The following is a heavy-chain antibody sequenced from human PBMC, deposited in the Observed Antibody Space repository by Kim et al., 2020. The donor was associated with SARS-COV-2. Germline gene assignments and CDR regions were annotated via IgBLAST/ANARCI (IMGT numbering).Heavy chain of an antibody. CDR3: VKDPLRYFDWLLTPPVPDAFDI. V-gene: IGHV3-64D*06. CDR1: GFTFSSYA. J-gene: IGHJ3*02. CDR2: ISSNGGST. Sequence: GGSLRLSCSASGFTFSSYAMHWVRQAPGKGLEYVSAISSNGGSTYYADSVKGRFTISRDNSKNTLYLQMSSLRAEDTAVYYCVKDPLRYFDWLLTPPVPDAFDIWGQGTMVTVSS. D-gene: IGHD3-9*01.